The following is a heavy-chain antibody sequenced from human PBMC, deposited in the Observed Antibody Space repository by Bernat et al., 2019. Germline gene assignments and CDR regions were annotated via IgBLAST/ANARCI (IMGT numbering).Heavy chain of an antibody. CDR2: ISSSSSYI. D-gene: IGHD5-18*01. J-gene: IGHJ3*02. V-gene: IGHV3-21*01. CDR3: ARNRYSYGFLDAFDI. CDR1: GFTFSSYS. Sequence: EVRLVESGGGLVPPGGSLRLSCAASGFTFSSYSMNWVRQAPGKGLEWVSSISSSSSYIYYADSVKGRFTISRDNAKNSLYLQMNSLRAEDTAVYYCARNRYSYGFLDAFDIWGQGTMVTVSS.